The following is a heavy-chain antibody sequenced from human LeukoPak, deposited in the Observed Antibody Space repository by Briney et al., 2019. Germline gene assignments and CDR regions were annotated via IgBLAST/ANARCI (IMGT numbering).Heavy chain of an antibody. J-gene: IGHJ5*02. D-gene: IGHD3-10*01. CDR1: GGSFSGYY. CDR2: INHSGST. Sequence: SETLSLTCAVYGGSFSGYYWSWIRQPPGKGLEWIGEINHSGSTNYNPSLKSRVTISVDTSKNQFSLKLSSVTAADTAVYYCARGWRMVLGVRGYNWFDPWGQGTLVTVSS. CDR3: ARGWRMVLGVRGYNWFDP. V-gene: IGHV4-34*01.